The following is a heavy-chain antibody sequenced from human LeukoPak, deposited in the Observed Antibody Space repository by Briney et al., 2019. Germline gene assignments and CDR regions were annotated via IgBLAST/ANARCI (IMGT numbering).Heavy chain of an antibody. J-gene: IGHJ3*02. D-gene: IGHD2-8*02. Sequence: GRTLRLSCAASGFTFCSYAMNWVRQAPAKGLEWVSGITGSGGSTSYAASAKDRFTISRDNAKNTLFLQMSSLRAEDTAVYYCTKAVTSGGAYPLDAFDIWGLGTMVTVSS. CDR3: TKAVTSGGAYPLDAFDI. CDR1: GFTFCSYA. CDR2: ITGSGGST. V-gene: IGHV3-23*01.